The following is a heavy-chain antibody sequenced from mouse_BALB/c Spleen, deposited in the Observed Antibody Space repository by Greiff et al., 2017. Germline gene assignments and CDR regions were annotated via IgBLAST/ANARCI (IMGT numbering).Heavy chain of an antibody. Sequence: VQLQQSGAELVKPGASVKMSCKASGYTFTSYWMHWVKQRPGQGLEWIGVIDPSDSYTSYNQKFKGKATLTVDTSSSTAYMQLSSLTSEDSAVYYCTNYGNYGAYWGQGTLVTVSA. CDR1: GYTFTSYW. CDR2: IDPSDSYT. D-gene: IGHD2-1*01. V-gene: IGHV1S127*01. CDR3: TNYGNYGAY. J-gene: IGHJ3*01.